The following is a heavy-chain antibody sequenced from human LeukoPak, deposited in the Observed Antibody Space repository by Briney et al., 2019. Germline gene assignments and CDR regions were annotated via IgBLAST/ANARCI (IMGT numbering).Heavy chain of an antibody. V-gene: IGHV5-51*01. CDR3: ARQICCGGDCYSDYYFDY. J-gene: IGHJ4*02. CDR2: IYPGDSGT. CDR1: GYSFTNYW. D-gene: IGHD2-21*02. Sequence: GESLKISCKASGYSFTNYWIGWVRQMPGKGLEWMGIIYPGDSGTRYSPSFQGQVTISADKSISTAYLQWSSLKDSDTAMYYCARQICCGGDCYSDYYFDYWGQGTLVTVSS.